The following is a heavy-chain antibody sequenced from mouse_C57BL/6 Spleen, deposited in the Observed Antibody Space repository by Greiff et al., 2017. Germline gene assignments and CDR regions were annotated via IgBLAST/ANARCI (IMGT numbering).Heavy chain of an antibody. CDR3: ARERYYGSSCFAY. D-gene: IGHD1-1*01. Sequence: QVQLKQPGAELVKPGASVKLSCKASGYTFTSYWMHWVKQRPGRGLEWIGRIDPNSGGTKYNEKFKSKATLTVDKPSSTAYMQLSSLTSEDSAVYYCARERYYGSSCFAYWGQGTLVTVSA. CDR1: GYTFTSYW. J-gene: IGHJ3*01. CDR2: IDPNSGGT. V-gene: IGHV1-72*01.